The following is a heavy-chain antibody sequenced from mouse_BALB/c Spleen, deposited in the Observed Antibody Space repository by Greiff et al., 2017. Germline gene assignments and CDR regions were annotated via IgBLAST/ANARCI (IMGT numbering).Heavy chain of an antibody. CDR2: IYPGDGDT. J-gene: IGHJ3*01. CDR1: GYAFSSYW. CDR3: AREGPAWFAY. Sequence: VQLQQSGAELVRPGSSVKISCKASGYAFSSYWMNWVKQRPGQGLEWIGQIYPGDGDTNYNGKFKGKATLTADKSSSTAYMQLSSLTSEDSAVCFCAREGPAWFAYWGQGTLVTVSA. V-gene: IGHV1-80*01.